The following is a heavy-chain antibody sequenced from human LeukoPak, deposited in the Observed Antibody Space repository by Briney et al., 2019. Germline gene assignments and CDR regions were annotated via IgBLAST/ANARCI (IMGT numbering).Heavy chain of an antibody. D-gene: IGHD3-22*01. Sequence: PGGSLRLSCAASGFTFSSYSMNWVRQAPGKGLEWVSYISSSSSTMYYADSVKGRFTISRDNAKNSLYLQMNSLRAEDTAVYYCARVSITMIVVGDYWGQGTLVTVSS. CDR1: GFTFSSYS. CDR3: ARVSITMIVVGDY. J-gene: IGHJ4*02. V-gene: IGHV3-48*01. CDR2: ISSSSSTM.